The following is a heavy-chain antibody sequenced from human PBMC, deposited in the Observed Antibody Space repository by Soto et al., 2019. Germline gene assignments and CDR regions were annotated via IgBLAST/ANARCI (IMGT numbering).Heavy chain of an antibody. CDR2: INPSGGST. CDR3: VREELRYFDWLI. D-gene: IGHD3-9*01. J-gene: IGHJ3*02. CDR1: GYTFTSYY. V-gene: IGHV1-46*01. Sequence: EASVKVSCKASGYTFTSYYMHWVRQAPGQGLEWMGIINPSGGSTSYAQKFQGRVTMTRDTSTSTVYMELSSLRSEDTAVYYCVREELRYFDWLIWGQGTMVTVSS.